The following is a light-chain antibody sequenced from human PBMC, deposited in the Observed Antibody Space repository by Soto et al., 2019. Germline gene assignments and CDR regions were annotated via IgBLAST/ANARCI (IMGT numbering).Light chain of an antibody. J-gene: IGLJ1*01. CDR1: SSDVGAYNF. CDR3: SAYTVSRTYV. CDR2: NVY. V-gene: IGLV2-14*03. Sequence: QSALTQPASVSGSPGQSITISCTGTSSDVGAYNFVSWHQQHPGKAPKLMIYNVYDRPSGISYRFSGSKSGNTASLTISGPQGEDEADYYCSAYTVSRTYVFGTGTKGTVL.